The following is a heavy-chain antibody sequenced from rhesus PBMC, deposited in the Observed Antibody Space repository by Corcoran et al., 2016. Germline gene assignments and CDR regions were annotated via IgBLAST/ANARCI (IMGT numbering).Heavy chain of an antibody. V-gene: IGHV4S11*01. J-gene: IGHJ4*01. CDR2: IDSSGST. CDR3: ARRSYSYRD. CDR1: GGSISSSY. D-gene: IGHD5-12*01. Sequence: QVQLQESGPGLVKPSETLSLTCAVSGGSISSSYWSWIRQAPGKGMEWIGRIDSSGSTYYNPPLKSRGTLSVDTSKNQFSLKLSSVTAADTAVYYCARRSYSYRDWGQGVLVTVSS.